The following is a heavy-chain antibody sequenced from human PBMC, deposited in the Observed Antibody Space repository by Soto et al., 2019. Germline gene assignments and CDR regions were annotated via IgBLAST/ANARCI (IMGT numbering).Heavy chain of an antibody. CDR1: GFTVSSNY. CDR2: ISGSGGST. CDR3: AKEFYSVYGMHV. V-gene: IGHV3-23*01. Sequence: GGSLRLSCAASGFTVSSNYMSWVRQAPGKGLEWVSAISGSGGSTYYADSVKGRFTISRDNSKNTLYLQMNSLRAEDTAVYYCAKEFYSVYGMHVWGQWTTVTVSS. J-gene: IGHJ6*02. D-gene: IGHD2-15*01.